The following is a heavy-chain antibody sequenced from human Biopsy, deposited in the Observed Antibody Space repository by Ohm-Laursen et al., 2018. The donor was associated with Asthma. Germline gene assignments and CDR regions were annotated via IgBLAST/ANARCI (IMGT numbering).Heavy chain of an antibody. CDR1: GYNFVSFA. CDR3: ARTYYDFLTGQVKDVFGV. V-gene: IGHV1-3*04. D-gene: IGHD3-9*01. CDR2: VNTGNGDT. J-gene: IGHJ3*01. Sequence: ASVKVSCKASGYNFVSFAIHWVRQAPGQRLEWMGWVNTGNGDTKYSQKFQGRVTIARDTSASTAYMELRSLRSEDTATYYCARTYYDFLTGQVKDVFGVWGQGTMVTVSS.